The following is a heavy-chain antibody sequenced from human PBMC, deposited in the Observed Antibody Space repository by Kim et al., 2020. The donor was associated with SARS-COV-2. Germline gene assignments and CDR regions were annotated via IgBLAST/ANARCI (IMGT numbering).Heavy chain of an antibody. CDR1: GFTFSSYW. CDR2: IKQGGSEK. Sequence: GGSLRLSCAASGFTFSSYWMSWVRQAPGKGLEWVANIKQGGSEKYYVDSVKGRFTISRDNAKNSLYLQMNSLRAEDTAVYYCARVSRYCSSTGCSDFDYWGQGTLVTVSS. CDR3: ARVSRYCSSTGCSDFDY. V-gene: IGHV3-7*01. J-gene: IGHJ4*02. D-gene: IGHD2-2*01.